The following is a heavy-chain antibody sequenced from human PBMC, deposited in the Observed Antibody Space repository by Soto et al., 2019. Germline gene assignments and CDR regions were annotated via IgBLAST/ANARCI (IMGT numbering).Heavy chain of an antibody. CDR3: ARGGAIGVVPAPSDL. CDR1: GCTFSSYA. CDR2: IIPIFGTA. V-gene: IGHV1-69*05. Sequence: PVKVSCKASGCTFSSYAITWVRQAPRQGLEWMGGIIPIFGTATYAQRFLGRVTMTRDTSTSTLSMELSSLTYEDTALYYCARGGAIGVVPAPSDLWGQGTLVTVSS. J-gene: IGHJ5*02. D-gene: IGHD2-21*02.